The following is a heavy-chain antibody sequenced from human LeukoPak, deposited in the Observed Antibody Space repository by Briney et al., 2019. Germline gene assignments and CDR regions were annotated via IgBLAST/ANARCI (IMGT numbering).Heavy chain of an antibody. CDR3: ARVHRTTWSGDY. J-gene: IGHJ4*02. CDR1: GYTSMSYS. Sequence: ASVKVSCKASGYTSMSYSMHWVRQVPGHRLEWMGWINPGNGNTRYSEKFQGRVTISTDTSASTAYMEMSSLTSDDTAVYYCARVHRTTWSGDYWGQGTLVTVSS. D-gene: IGHD1-14*01. V-gene: IGHV1-3*01. CDR2: INPGNGNT.